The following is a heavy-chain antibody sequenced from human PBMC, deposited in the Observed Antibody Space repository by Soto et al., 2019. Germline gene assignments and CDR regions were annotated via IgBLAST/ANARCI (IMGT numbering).Heavy chain of an antibody. CDR2: IIAFSDIV. J-gene: IGHJ6*02. CDR3: ARSLYSSSWYHSGNSYYYYGMEV. D-gene: IGHD6-13*01. CDR1: GGTFGIYA. Sequence: QVQLVQSGAEVKKPGSSVKVSCKASGGTFGIYAITWVRQAPGQGLEWMGGIIAFSDIVNYTQKLQGRVTITADESTSTAYLDLGSLRSDDTAVYYCARSLYSSSWYHSGNSYYYYGMEVWGQGTTVTVSS. V-gene: IGHV1-69*12.